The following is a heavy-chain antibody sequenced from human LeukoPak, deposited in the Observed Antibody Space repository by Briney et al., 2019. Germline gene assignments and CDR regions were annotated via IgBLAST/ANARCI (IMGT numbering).Heavy chain of an antibody. CDR2: ISYDGSNK. J-gene: IGHJ4*02. CDR1: GFTFSSYA. D-gene: IGHD3-22*01. Sequence: PGGSLRLSCAASGFTFSSYAMHWVRQAPGKGLEWVAVISYDGSNKYYADSVKGRFTISRDNSKNTLYLQMNSLRAEDTAVYYCARDGGGHYYDSSGFPGYWGQGTLVTVSS. CDR3: ARDGGGHYYDSSGFPGY. V-gene: IGHV3-30-3*01.